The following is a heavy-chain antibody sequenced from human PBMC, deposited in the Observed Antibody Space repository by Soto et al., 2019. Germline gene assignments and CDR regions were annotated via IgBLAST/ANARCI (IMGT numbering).Heavy chain of an antibody. V-gene: IGHV4-61*01. CDR2: ILNSGST. CDR1: GASVSSASHY. Sequence: QVRLQESGPGLVKPSETLSLTCTVSGASVSSASHYWCWLRQAPGKGLDWIGYILNSGSTNYNPSLTSRVTISIDTSKNQFSLKLNSVTDADTALYYCSRWGFAMDVWGQGTTVTVSS. D-gene: IGHD3-10*01. CDR3: SRWGFAMDV. J-gene: IGHJ6*02.